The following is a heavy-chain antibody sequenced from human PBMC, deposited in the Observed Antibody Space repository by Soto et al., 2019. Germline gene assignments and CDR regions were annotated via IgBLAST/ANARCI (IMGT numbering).Heavy chain of an antibody. D-gene: IGHD2-8*02. Sequence: PGGSLRLSCVASGFSFSRYGMFWVRQAPGKGLEWVAVISPDGSTNYADSVKDRFTMSRDNSKNTVYLQMNGLRGDDTAVYYCAKDARYCAERCYMFDYWGRGALVTVSS. CDR2: ISPDGST. J-gene: IGHJ4*02. CDR1: GFSFSRYG. CDR3: AKDARYCAERCYMFDY. V-gene: IGHV3-30*18.